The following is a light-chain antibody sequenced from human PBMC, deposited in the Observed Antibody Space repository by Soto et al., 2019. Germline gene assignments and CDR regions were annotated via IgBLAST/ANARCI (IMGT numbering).Light chain of an antibody. CDR2: EVS. Sequence: QSALTQPPSASGSPGQSVTISCTGTSSDVGGYNSVSWYQHHPGKAPKLIIYEVSKRPSGVPDRFSGSKSGNTASLTVSGLQAEDEADYYCSSYAPSNNLGVLGTGTKVT. CDR1: SSDVGGYNS. CDR3: SSYAPSNNLGV. J-gene: IGLJ1*01. V-gene: IGLV2-8*01.